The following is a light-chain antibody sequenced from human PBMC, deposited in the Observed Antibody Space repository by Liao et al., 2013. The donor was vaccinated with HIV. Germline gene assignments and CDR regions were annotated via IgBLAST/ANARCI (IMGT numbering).Light chain of an antibody. CDR1: DFGTKR. CDR3: QVWDSGREQVV. V-gene: IGLV3-21*04. J-gene: IGLJ2*01. Sequence: SYVLTQPPSVSVAPGKTARITCGGDDFGTKRVHWYQQKPGQAPVLVMSYDKDRPSGIPARFSGSNSGNVATLTINRVAVGDEADYYCQVWDSGREQVVFGGGTRLTVL. CDR2: YDK.